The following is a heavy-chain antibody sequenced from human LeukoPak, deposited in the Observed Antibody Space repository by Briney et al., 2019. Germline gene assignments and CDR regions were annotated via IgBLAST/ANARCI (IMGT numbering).Heavy chain of an antibody. Sequence: PGASVKVSCKASGYTFTGYYMHWVRQAPGQGLEWMGRINPNSGGTNYAQKFQGRVTMTRDTSISTAYMELSRLRSDDTAVYYCARDPTPGRYSGYVPYFDYWGQGTLVTVSS. V-gene: IGHV1-2*06. CDR3: ARDPTPGRYSGYVPYFDY. CDR2: INPNSGGT. J-gene: IGHJ4*02. CDR1: GYTFTGYY. D-gene: IGHD5-12*01.